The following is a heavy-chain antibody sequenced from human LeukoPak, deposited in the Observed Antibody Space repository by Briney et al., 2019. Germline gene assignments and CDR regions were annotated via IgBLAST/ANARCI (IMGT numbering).Heavy chain of an antibody. CDR2: IYYSGST. V-gene: IGHV4-59*01. J-gene: IGHJ4*02. CDR1: GGSISSNY. CDR3: ARTPLLGDYFDY. Sequence: SETLSLTCNVSGGSISSNYWSWIRQPPGKGLEWIGYIYYSGSTNYNPSLKSRVTISVDTSKNQFSLKLSSVTAADTAVYYCARTPLLGDYFDYWGQGTLVTVSS. D-gene: IGHD3-10*01.